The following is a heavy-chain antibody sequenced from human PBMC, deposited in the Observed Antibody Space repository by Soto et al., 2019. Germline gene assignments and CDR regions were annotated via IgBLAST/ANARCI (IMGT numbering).Heavy chain of an antibody. J-gene: IGHJ4*02. Sequence: GGSQRLPYAASGCNFSSYGIHWVRQAPGKGLEWVAVISYDGSNKYYADSVKGRFTISRDNSKNTLYLQMNSLRAEDTAVYYCAKDLFRYCSGGSCYGTFDYWGQGTLVTVSS. CDR3: AKDLFRYCSGGSCYGTFDY. D-gene: IGHD2-15*01. CDR2: ISYDGSNK. CDR1: GCNFSSYG. V-gene: IGHV3-30*18.